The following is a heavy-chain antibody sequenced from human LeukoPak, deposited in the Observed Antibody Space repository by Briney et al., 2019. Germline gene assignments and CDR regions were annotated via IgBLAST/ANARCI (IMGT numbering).Heavy chain of an antibody. CDR3: ARGDCDQYWYYMDV. CDR2: INPSLGNT. J-gene: IGHJ6*03. V-gene: IGHV1-2*02. Sequence: ASVKVSCEASGYMFTGNYLHWVRQAPGQGLEWMGWINPSLGNTQYAEKFQGRLTVTRDTSISTAYMELSGLTSDDTAFYYCARGDCDQYWYYMDVWGRGTSVTVSS. CDR1: GYMFTGNY. D-gene: IGHD2-15*01.